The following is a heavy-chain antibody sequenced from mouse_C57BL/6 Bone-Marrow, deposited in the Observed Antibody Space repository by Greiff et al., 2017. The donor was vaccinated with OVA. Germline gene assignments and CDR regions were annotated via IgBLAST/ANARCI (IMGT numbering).Heavy chain of an antibody. CDR1: GFTFTDYY. V-gene: IGHV7-3*01. D-gene: IGHD2-4*01. Sequence: EVMLVESGGGLVQPGGSLSLSCAASGFTFTDYYMSWVRQPPGKALEWLGFIRNKANGYTPEYSASVKGRFTISRDNSQSILYLQMNALRAEDSATYYCARYGDYGGFAYWGQGTLVTVSA. J-gene: IGHJ3*01. CDR3: ARYGDYGGFAY. CDR2: IRNKANGYTP.